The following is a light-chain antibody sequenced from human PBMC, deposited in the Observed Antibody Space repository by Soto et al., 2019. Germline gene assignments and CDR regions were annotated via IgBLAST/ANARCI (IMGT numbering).Light chain of an antibody. CDR2: DAS. J-gene: IGKJ5*01. CDR3: QQRSNWPPIT. CDR1: QSVSSY. V-gene: IGKV3-11*01. Sequence: EIVLTQSPATLSWSPGERATLYCRASQSVSSYLAWYQQKPGQAPRLLIYDASNRATGIPARFSGSGSGTDFTLTISSLEPEDFAVYYCQQRSNWPPITFGQGTRLEIK.